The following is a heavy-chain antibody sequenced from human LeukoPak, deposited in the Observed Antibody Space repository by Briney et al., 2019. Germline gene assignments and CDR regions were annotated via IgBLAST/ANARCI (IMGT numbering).Heavy chain of an antibody. CDR1: GYSISSGYY. J-gene: IGHJ4*01. V-gene: IGHV4-38-2*02. D-gene: IGHD3-22*01. CDR3: ARDSRYYDSSGYYYWTG. CDR2: IYHSGST. Sequence: PSETLSLTCAVSGYSISSGYYWGWSRQPPGKGLEWIGSIYHSGSTYYNPSLKSRVTIAVDTSKNQFSLQLSSVTAAAPAVYYCARDSRYYDSSGYYYWTGWGQGTLVTVSS.